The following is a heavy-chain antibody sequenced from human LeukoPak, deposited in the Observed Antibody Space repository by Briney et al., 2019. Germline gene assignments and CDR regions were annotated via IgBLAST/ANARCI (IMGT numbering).Heavy chain of an antibody. CDR3: AKAQRIAVAGTLFDY. J-gene: IGHJ4*02. CDR2: VSGSGGST. V-gene: IGHV3-23*01. D-gene: IGHD6-19*01. CDR1: GFTFSSYA. Sequence: GGSLRLSCAASGFTFSSYAMCWVRHAPGRGLEWGLAVSGSGGSTYYADSVKRRFTISRDNSKNTLYLQMNSLRAEDTAVYYCAKAQRIAVAGTLFDYWGQGTLVTVSS.